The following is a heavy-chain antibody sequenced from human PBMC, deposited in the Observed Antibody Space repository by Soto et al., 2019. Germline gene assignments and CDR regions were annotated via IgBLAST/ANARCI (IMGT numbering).Heavy chain of an antibody. D-gene: IGHD6-6*01. J-gene: IGHJ5*01. CDR2: IYVGGYT. Sequence: EVQLVESGGDLVQPGGYLRLSCAASGFTVSNNYMTWVRQAPGKGLEWVSLIYVGGYTYYADSVKGRFTISRDNSKNTLYLQMNSLRAEDTAVYYCAVYAPRHWFDSWGQGTLVTVSS. CDR3: AVYAPRHWFDS. V-gene: IGHV3-66*01. CDR1: GFTVSNNY.